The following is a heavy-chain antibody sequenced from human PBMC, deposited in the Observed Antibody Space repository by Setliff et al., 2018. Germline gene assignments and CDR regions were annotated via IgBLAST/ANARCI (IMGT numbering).Heavy chain of an antibody. Sequence: PSETLSLTCTVSGGSINSMSYYWGWIRQPPGKGLEWIGSIYHSGSSYYNPSLRSRVTISVDNAKTSLYLQMNSLRVEDTAVYYCFTGRGYGGQGTRVTVSS. CDR2: IYHSGSS. D-gene: IGHD3-10*01. J-gene: IGHJ4*02. V-gene: IGHV4-39*01. CDR1: GGSINSMSYY. CDR3: FTGRGY.